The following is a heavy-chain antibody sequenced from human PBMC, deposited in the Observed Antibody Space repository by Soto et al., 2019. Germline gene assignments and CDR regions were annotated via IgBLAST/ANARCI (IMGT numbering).Heavy chain of an antibody. Sequence: RGSLRLSCSASVFTFSSYAMSWVRQAPGKGLEWASAISGSGSSTYYADSVKGRFTISRDNSKTTLYLQMNSLRAEDTAVYYCAKSRAGLVLDVKDEWGRGTLVTVYS. CDR3: AKSRAGLVLDVKDE. J-gene: IGHJ1*01. CDR2: ISGSGSST. CDR1: VFTFSSYA. D-gene: IGHD6-6*01. V-gene: IGHV3-23*01.